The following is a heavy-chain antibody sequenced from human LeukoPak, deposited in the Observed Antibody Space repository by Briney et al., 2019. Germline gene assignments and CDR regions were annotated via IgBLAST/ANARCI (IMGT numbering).Heavy chain of an antibody. V-gene: IGHV3-74*01. CDR3: GKDLHFYVAKGV. D-gene: IGHD2/OR15-2a*01. CDR2: INSDGGST. CDR1: GFTFSNYW. Sequence: GGSLRLSCAASGFTFSNYWMHWVRQDPLKGLVWVSRINSDGGSTGYADSVKGRFTISRDNAKNTLYLQMNSLRAEDTALYYCGKDLHFYVAKGVWGQGTTVTVSS. J-gene: IGHJ6*02.